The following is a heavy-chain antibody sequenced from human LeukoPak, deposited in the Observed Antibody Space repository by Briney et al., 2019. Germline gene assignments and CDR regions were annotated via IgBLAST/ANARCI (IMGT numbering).Heavy chain of an antibody. D-gene: IGHD2-15*01. Sequence: SVNVSRKASGYTFTSYAIKWVRHTTRQGLERMGWMKPKSGKTAYAQKLQGRVTMTRNTSISTAYMELSSLRSEDTAVYYCARGRWSSRPVHLFDPWGQGTLVTVSS. CDR2: MKPKSGKT. CDR1: GYTFTSYA. V-gene: IGHV1-8*01. CDR3: ARGRWSSRPVHLFDP. J-gene: IGHJ5*02.